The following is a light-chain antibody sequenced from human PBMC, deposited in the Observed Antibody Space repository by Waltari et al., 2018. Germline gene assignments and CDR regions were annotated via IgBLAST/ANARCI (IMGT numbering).Light chain of an antibody. V-gene: IGKV3-20*01. J-gene: IGKJ2*01. Sequence: EIVLTQSPGTLSLSPGERATLSCRASQSVSSSYLAWYQQKPGQAPRLLIYGASSSATGIPDRFSGSGSGTDFTLTSSRLEPEDFAVYYCQQYGSSPPNTFGQGTKLE. CDR2: GAS. CDR1: QSVSSSY. CDR3: QQYGSSPPNT.